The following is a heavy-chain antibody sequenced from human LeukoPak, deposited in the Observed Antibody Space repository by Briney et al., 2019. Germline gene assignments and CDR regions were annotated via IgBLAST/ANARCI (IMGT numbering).Heavy chain of an antibody. D-gene: IGHD4/OR15-4a*01. CDR1: GGSISSGDYY. Sequence: SQTLSLTCTVSGGSISSGDYYWSWIRQPPGKGPEWIGYIYHSESTYYNPSLKSRVTISVDTSKNQFSLKLSSVTAADTAVYYCASQGATYNSYGFDVWGRGTTVTVSS. V-gene: IGHV4-30-4*01. J-gene: IGHJ6*02. CDR3: ASQGATYNSYGFDV. CDR2: IYHSEST.